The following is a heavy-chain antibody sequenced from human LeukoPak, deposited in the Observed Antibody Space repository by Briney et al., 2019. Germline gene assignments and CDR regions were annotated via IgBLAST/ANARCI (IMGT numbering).Heavy chain of an antibody. CDR1: GGSISSYY. D-gene: IGHD6-13*01. CDR2: IYTSRST. CDR3: ARGGSSWYESVSYFDY. V-gene: IGHV4-4*07. J-gene: IGHJ4*02. Sequence: SETLSLTCTVSGGSISSYYWSWIRQPAGKGLEWIGRIYTSRSTNYNPSLKSRVAMSVDTSKNQFSLKLSSVTAADTAVYYYARGGSSWYESVSYFDYWGQGTLVTVSS.